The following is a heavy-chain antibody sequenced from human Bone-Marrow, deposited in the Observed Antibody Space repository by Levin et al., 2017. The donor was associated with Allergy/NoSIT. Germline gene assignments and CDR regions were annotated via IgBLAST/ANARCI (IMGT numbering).Heavy chain of an antibody. Sequence: GGSLRLSCAASGFTFSSYAMSWVRQAPGKGLEWVSAISGSGGSTYYADSVKGRFTISRDNSKNTLYLQMNSLRAEDTAVYYCAKGPWVYYYDSSGYYPTFGVHNAFDIWGQGTMVTVSS. CDR3: AKGPWVYYYDSSGYYPTFGVHNAFDI. D-gene: IGHD3-22*01. V-gene: IGHV3-23*01. CDR1: GFTFSSYA. CDR2: ISGSGGST. J-gene: IGHJ3*02.